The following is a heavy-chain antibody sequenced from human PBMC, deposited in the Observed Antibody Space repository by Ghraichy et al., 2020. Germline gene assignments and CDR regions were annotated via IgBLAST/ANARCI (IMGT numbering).Heavy chain of an antibody. D-gene: IGHD3-3*01. CDR1: GVSISNNKYY. V-gene: IGHV4-39*01. CDR2: VYYSGTS. J-gene: IGHJ4*02. Sequence: SETLSLTCSVSGVSISNNKYYWGWIRQPPGKGLEWIGGVYYSGTSSYNPSLKSRITISVDTSNNQFSLNLSSVTAADTAVYYCASGDGNDFNVDYWGQGTQVTVSS. CDR3: ASGDGNDFNVDY.